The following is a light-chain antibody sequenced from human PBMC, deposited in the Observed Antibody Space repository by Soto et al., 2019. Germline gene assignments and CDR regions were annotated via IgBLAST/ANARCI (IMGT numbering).Light chain of an antibody. Sequence: QSALTQPPSVSGSPGQSVTISCTGTSSDVGSYNRVSWYQQPPGTAPKLMIYEVSNRPSGVPDRFSGSKSGNTASLTISGLQAEDEADYYCSSYTSSSTLFVFGTETKVTVL. CDR1: SSDVGSYNR. CDR3: SSYTSSSTLFV. J-gene: IGLJ1*01. CDR2: EVS. V-gene: IGLV2-18*02.